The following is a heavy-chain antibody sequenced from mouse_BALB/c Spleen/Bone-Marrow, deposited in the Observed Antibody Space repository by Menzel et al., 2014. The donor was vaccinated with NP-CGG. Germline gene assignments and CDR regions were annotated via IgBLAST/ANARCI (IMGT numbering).Heavy chain of an antibody. Sequence: VQLQQSGAELVKPGASVKLSCKASGYTFTSYYMYWVKQRPGRGLEWIGEINPSNGGTNFNEKFKSKATLTVDKSSSTVYMQLSSLTSEDSAVYYCTRSYYGNYFDVWGAGTTVTVSS. CDR3: TRSYYGNYFDV. D-gene: IGHD2-1*01. J-gene: IGHJ1*01. CDR2: INPSNGGT. V-gene: IGHV1S81*02. CDR1: GYTFTSYY.